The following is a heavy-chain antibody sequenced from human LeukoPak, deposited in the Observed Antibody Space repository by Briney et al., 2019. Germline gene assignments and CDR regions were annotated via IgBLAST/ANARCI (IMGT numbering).Heavy chain of an antibody. D-gene: IGHD5-18*01. V-gene: IGHV1-2*02. J-gene: IGHJ4*02. CDR2: INPNSGGT. CDR3: ARDLLGGDSYGYIDY. CDR1: GYTFTGYY. Sequence: GASVKVSCKASGYTFTGYYMHWVRQAPGQGLEWMGWINPNSGGTNYAQKFQGRVTMTRDTSISTAYMELSRLRSDDTAVYYCARDLLGGDSYGYIDYWGQGTLVTVSS.